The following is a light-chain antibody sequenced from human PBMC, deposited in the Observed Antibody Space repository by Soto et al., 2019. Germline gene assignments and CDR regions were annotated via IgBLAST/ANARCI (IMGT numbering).Light chain of an antibody. CDR3: QQYKSDPCT. J-gene: IGKJ1*01. V-gene: IGKV1-5*01. Sequence: DIHMTQSPSTLSASVGDRVTLPXRASQSISRWFAWYQQEPGXAPTXXXDHXSSLETGGPSRFSGSGSATAVTLTISSLQPADSADYYFQQYKSDPCTFGQGTKVDIK. CDR2: HXS. CDR1: QSISRW.